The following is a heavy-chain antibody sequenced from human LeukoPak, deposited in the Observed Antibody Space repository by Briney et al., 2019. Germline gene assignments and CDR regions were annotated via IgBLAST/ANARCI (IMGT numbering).Heavy chain of an antibody. CDR2: INQDGREK. CDR3: ARAGNFRFDY. D-gene: IGHD1-14*01. J-gene: IGHJ4*02. CDR1: GFTFSEFW. V-gene: IGHV3-7*01. Sequence: GGSLRLSCAASGFTFSEFWMTWVRQAPGKGLEWVANINQDGREKYYLDSVKGRFTISRDNAKNTLYLQMNSLRPEDTAVYYCARAGNFRFDYWGQGTLVTVSS.